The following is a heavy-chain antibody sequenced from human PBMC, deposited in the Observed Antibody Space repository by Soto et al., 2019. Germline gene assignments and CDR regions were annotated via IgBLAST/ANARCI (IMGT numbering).Heavy chain of an antibody. Sequence: EVQLLESGGGLVQPGGSLRLSCAASGFTFSTFAMVWVRQAPGKGLEWVSVIRASGEDTYYAPSVKGRFTVSRDNSKNTQYLQMNSLRAEDTGVYYCAKGGYSFHFDFWGQGTLVTVSS. CDR3: AKGGYSFHFDF. CDR2: IRASGEDT. J-gene: IGHJ4*02. CDR1: GFTFSTFA. D-gene: IGHD5-18*01. V-gene: IGHV3-23*01.